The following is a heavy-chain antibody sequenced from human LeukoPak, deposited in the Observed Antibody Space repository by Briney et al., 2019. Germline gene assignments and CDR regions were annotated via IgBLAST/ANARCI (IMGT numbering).Heavy chain of an antibody. CDR3: ARDFGAGSYRYGMDV. V-gene: IGHV4-39*07. Sequence: KTSETLSLTCTISGGSISSTSYYWGWIRQPPGKGLEWIGSIHYSGSTYYNPSLKSRVTVSGDTSMNQFSLRLTSVTAADTAVYYCARDFGAGSYRYGMDVWGQGTTVTVSS. CDR2: IHYSGST. J-gene: IGHJ6*02. CDR1: GGSISSTSYY. D-gene: IGHD3-10*01.